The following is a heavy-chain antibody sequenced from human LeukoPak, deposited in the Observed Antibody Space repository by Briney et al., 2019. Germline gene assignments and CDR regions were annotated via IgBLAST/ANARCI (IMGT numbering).Heavy chain of an antibody. D-gene: IGHD1-26*01. V-gene: IGHV4-39*07. CDR2: IYYSGST. J-gene: IGHJ4*02. CDR1: GGSISSSSYY. CDR3: ARWDSIPYFDY. Sequence: SETLSLTCTVSGGSISSSSYYWGWIRQPPGKGLEWIGSIYYSGSTYYNPSLKSRVTISVDTSKNQFSLKLSSVTAADTAVYYCARWDSIPYFDYWGQGTLVTVSS.